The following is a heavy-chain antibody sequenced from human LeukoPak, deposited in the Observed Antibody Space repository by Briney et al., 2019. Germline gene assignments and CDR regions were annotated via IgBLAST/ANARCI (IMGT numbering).Heavy chain of an antibody. CDR2: ISTSSGTI. J-gene: IGHJ4*02. Sequence: SGGSLRLSCAASGFTFSTYSMNWVRQAPGKGLEWVSYISTSSGTIYYADSVKGRFTISRDNSKNTLYLQMNSLRAEDTAVYYCARVEGWLRPKYYFDYWGQGTLVTVSS. D-gene: IGHD5-12*01. CDR1: GFTFSTYS. V-gene: IGHV3-48*01. CDR3: ARVEGWLRPKYYFDY.